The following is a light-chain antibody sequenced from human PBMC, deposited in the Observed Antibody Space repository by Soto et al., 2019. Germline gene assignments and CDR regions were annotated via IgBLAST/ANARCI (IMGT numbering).Light chain of an antibody. Sequence: QSALTQPASVSGSPGQSITISCTGTSTDVGGYNYVSWYQQHPGKAPKLMIYEGSKRPSGVSNRFTGSKSGNTASLTISGLQAEDEADYYCCSYAGSSTYVFGTGTKLTV. CDR2: EGS. CDR3: CSYAGSSTYV. CDR1: STDVGGYNY. J-gene: IGLJ1*01. V-gene: IGLV2-23*01.